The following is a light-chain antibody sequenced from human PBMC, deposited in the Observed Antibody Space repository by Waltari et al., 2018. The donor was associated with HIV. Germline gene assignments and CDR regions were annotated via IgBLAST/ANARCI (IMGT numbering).Light chain of an antibody. CDR2: YDD. J-gene: IGLJ1*01. Sequence: QSVLTQPPSVSEAPRQRVTISCSGSSYNIGSNALNWYQQVPGKAPKLLIYYDDLLSSGFSDRFSGTKAGTSASLAIRGLQSEDEADYYCAAWDDSLNGYVFGSGSKVTV. V-gene: IGLV1-36*01. CDR3: AAWDDSLNGYV. CDR1: SYNIGSNA.